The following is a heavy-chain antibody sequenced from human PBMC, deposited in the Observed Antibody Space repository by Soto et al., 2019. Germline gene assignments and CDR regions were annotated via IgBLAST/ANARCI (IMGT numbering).Heavy chain of an antibody. Sequence: ASVKVSCKASGYTFTSYGISWVRQAPGQGLEWMGWISAYNGNTNYAQKLRGRVTMTTDTSTSTAYMELRSLRSDDTAVYYCARWDCSGGSCYWGLTRSHVKLGMDVWGQGTTVTVSS. V-gene: IGHV1-18*04. CDR1: GYTFTSYG. CDR2: ISAYNGNT. J-gene: IGHJ6*02. D-gene: IGHD2-15*01. CDR3: ARWDCSGGSCYWGLTRSHVKLGMDV.